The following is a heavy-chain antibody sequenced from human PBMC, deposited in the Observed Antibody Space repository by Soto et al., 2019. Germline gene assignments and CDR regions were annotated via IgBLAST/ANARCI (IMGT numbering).Heavy chain of an antibody. CDR2: IGSAGTI. V-gene: IGHV3-13*01. CDR3: ARVTSDCSAGSCYKGVYDY. Sequence: DVQLVESGGGLVQPGGSLRLSCAASGFTFSGYDMHWVRQPTGKGLEWVSSIGSAGTIHYSASVKGRFSISRENAKNSLYLQMNSLRAGDTAVYYCARVTSDCSAGSCYKGVYDYWGQGTLVTVSS. D-gene: IGHD2-15*01. J-gene: IGHJ4*02. CDR1: GFTFSGYD.